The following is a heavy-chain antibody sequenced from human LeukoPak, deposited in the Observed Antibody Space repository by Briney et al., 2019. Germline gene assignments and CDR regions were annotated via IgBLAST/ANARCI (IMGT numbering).Heavy chain of an antibody. CDR2: IIPIFGTA. CDR3: AGANSQYQQFDY. CDR1: GGTFSSYA. D-gene: IGHD2-2*01. J-gene: IGHJ4*02. Sequence: SVKVSCKASGGTFSSYAISWVRQAPGQGLEWMGGIIPIFGTANYAQKFQGRVTITTDESTSTAYMELSSLRSEDTAVYYCAGANSQYQQFDYWGQGTLVTVSS. V-gene: IGHV1-69*05.